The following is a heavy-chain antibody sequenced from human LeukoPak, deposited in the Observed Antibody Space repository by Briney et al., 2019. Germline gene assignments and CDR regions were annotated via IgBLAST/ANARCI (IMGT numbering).Heavy chain of an antibody. D-gene: IGHD6-13*01. CDR2: IDGTSTFT. V-gene: IGHV3-11*03. CDR3: ARTLVAAPGTKGGP. CDR1: GFSFSDFY. Sequence: GGSLRLSCAASGFSFSDFYMSWIRQAPGKRLEWVSYIDGTSTFTNYADSVKGRFTISRDNAKNALYLQMNSLRAEDSAVYYCARTLVAAPGTKGGPWGQGTLVTVSS. J-gene: IGHJ5*02.